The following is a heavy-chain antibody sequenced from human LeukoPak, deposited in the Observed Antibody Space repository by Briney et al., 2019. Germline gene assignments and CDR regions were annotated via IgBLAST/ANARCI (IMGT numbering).Heavy chain of an antibody. V-gene: IGHV4-59*08. CDR2: IYYSGST. J-gene: IGHJ5*02. CDR3: ARHSSGYTSWDWFDP. Sequence: PSETLSLTCTVSAGSISSYYWNWIRQPPGKGLEWIGYIYYSGSTNYNPSLKSRVTISVDTSKNQFSLKLSSVTAADTAVYYCARHSSGYTSWDWFDPWGQGTLVTVSS. CDR1: AGSISSYY. D-gene: IGHD3-22*01.